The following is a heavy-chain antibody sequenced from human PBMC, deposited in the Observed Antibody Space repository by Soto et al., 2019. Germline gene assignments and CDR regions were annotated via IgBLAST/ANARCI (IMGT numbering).Heavy chain of an antibody. CDR3: ARDLRSYICCWYPQTDYGMYV. CDR1: GFSFSRSN. CDR2: ISSSSSTI. J-gene: IGHJ6*02. D-gene: IGHD6-19*01. Sequence: GGSLRLSCAASGFSFSRSNMNCVRQAPGKGLEWVSYISSSSSTIYYADSVKGRFTISRDNAKNSLYLQMNSLRDEDTAVYYCARDLRSYICCWYPQTDYGMYVWGQGTTVTVSS. V-gene: IGHV3-48*02.